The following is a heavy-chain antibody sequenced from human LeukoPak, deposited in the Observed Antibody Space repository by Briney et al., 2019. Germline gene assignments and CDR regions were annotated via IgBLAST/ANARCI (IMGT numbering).Heavy chain of an antibody. CDR1: GYTFTGYY. Sequence: ASVKVSCNASGYTFTGYYMHWVRQAPGQGLEWMGWINPNSGGTNYAQKFQGRVTMTRDTSISTAYMELSRLRSDDTAVYYCAREGRRDGYNEKYFQHWGQGTLVTVSS. CDR2: INPNSGGT. CDR3: AREGRRDGYNEKYFQH. V-gene: IGHV1-2*02. J-gene: IGHJ1*01. D-gene: IGHD5-24*01.